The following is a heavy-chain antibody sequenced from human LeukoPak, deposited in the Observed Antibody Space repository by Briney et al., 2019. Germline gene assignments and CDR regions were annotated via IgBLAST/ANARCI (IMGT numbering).Heavy chain of an antibody. D-gene: IGHD6-19*01. CDR2: IYYSGST. CDR3: ARDLSRYSSGPRY. J-gene: IGHJ4*02. Sequence: SETLSLTCTVSGGSISSGGYYWSWIRQPPGKGLEWIGSIYYSGSTYYNPSLKSRVTISVDTSKNQFSLKLSSVTAADTAVYYCARDLSRYSSGPRYWGQGTLVTVSS. CDR1: GGSISSGGYY. V-gene: IGHV4-39*07.